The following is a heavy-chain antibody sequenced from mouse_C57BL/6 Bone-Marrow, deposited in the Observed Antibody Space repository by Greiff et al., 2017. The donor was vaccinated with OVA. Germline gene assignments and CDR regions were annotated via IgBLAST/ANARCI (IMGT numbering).Heavy chain of an antibody. J-gene: IGHJ4*01. CDR2: ISYDGSN. CDR1: GYSITSGYY. CDR3: ARDRTAQYAMDY. D-gene: IGHD3-2*02. Sequence: EVQLQQSGPGLVKPSQSLSLTCSVTGYSITSGYYWNWIRQFPGNKLEWMGYISYDGSNNYNPSLKNRISITRDTSKNQFFLKLNSVTTEDTATYYCARDRTAQYAMDYWGQGTSVTVSS. V-gene: IGHV3-6*01.